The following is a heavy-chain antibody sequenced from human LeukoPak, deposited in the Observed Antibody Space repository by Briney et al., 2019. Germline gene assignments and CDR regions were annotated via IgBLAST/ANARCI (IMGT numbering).Heavy chain of an antibody. D-gene: IGHD3-10*01. V-gene: IGHV3-74*01. CDR1: GFTFSSYW. Sequence: GGSLRLSCAASGFTFSSYWMHWVRQAPGMGLVWVSRIDSDGSGASYADSVKGRFTISRDNAKNTPYLQMNSLRAEDTAVYYCARIGPSGSGSYFFLDPWGQGTLVTVSS. CDR3: ARIGPSGSGSYFFLDP. CDR2: IDSDGSGA. J-gene: IGHJ5*02.